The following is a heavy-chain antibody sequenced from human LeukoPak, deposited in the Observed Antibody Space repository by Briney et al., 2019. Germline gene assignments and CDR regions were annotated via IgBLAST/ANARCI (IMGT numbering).Heavy chain of an antibody. V-gene: IGHV3-9*01. CDR3: AKDIFYQLLGHAFDI. J-gene: IGHJ3*02. D-gene: IGHD2-2*01. Sequence: GGSLRLSCAASGFTFADYAMHWVRQAPGKGLEWVSGISWNSGSIGYADSVKGRFTISRDNAKNSLYLQMNSLRAEDTALYYCAKDIFYQLLGHAFDIWGQGTMVTISS. CDR2: ISWNSGSI. CDR1: GFTFADYA.